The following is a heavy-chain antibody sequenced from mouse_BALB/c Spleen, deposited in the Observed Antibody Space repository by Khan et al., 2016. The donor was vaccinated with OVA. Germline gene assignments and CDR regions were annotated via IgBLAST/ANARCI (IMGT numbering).Heavy chain of an antibody. CDR2: ISNSGST. CDR3: ASELGRYYAMDY. Sequence: DVQLQESGPGLVKPSQSLSLTCTVTGYSITRDYAWNWIRQFPGNKLEWMAYISNSGSTSYNPSLKSRISITRDTSKNQFFLQLNSVTTEDTATYYCASELGRYYAMDYWGQGTSVTVSS. CDR1: GYSITRDYA. D-gene: IGHD4-1*01. J-gene: IGHJ4*01. V-gene: IGHV3-2*02.